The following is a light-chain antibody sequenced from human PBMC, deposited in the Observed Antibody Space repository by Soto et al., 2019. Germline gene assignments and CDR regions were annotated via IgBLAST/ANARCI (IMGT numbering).Light chain of an antibody. Sequence: EIVLTQSPATLSLSPGESATLSCRTSQSVSSNSLAWHQQKPGQAPRLLIYDASTRATVIPARFSGSGSGTEFTLTISSLQSEDFAVYYCQQYNDWPPITFGQGTRLEIK. CDR1: QSVSSN. CDR3: QQYNDWPPIT. J-gene: IGKJ5*01. V-gene: IGKV3-15*01. CDR2: DAS.